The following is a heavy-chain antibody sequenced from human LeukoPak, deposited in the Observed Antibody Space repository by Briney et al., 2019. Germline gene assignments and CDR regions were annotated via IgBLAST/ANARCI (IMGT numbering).Heavy chain of an antibody. J-gene: IGHJ5*02. V-gene: IGHV3-33*01. CDR3: ARDRLLYNRNYSSEGFDP. CDR2: IWYDGSNK. Sequence: PGGSLRLSCAASGFTFSSYGMHWVRQAPGKGLEWVAVIWYDGSNKYYADSVKGRFTISRDNSKNTLYLQMNSLRAEDTAVYYCARDRLLYNRNYSSEGFDPWGQGTLVTVSS. CDR1: GFTFSSYG. D-gene: IGHD1-7*01.